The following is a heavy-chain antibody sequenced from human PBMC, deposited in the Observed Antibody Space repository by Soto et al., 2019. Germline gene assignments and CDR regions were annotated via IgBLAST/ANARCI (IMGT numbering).Heavy chain of an antibody. CDR3: ARTKAVAAKTQYYFDY. Sequence: QVQLVESGGGVVQPGRSLRLSCAASGFTFSSYGMHWVRQAPGKGLEWVAVIWYDGSNKYYADSVKGRFTMTRDNSKNTLFLQMNSVRAEDTAVYYCARTKAVAAKTQYYFDYWGQGTLVTVSS. V-gene: IGHV3-33*01. CDR2: IWYDGSNK. CDR1: GFTFSSYG. J-gene: IGHJ4*02. D-gene: IGHD6-19*01.